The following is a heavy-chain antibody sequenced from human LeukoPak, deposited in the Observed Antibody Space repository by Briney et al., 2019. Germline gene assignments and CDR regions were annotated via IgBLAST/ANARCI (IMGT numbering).Heavy chain of an antibody. CDR1: GYTFTSYD. V-gene: IGHV1-8*02. CDR3: VRACSGGTCPNWFDP. CDR2: MNPNSGNT. J-gene: IGHJ5*02. D-gene: IGHD2-15*01. Sequence: GASVKVSCKASGYTFTSYDINWVRQATGQGLEWMGWMNPNSGNTGYAQKFQGRVTMTRDTSITTAYMELSSLRSEDTAVYYCVRACSGGTCPNWFDPWGQGTLVTVSS.